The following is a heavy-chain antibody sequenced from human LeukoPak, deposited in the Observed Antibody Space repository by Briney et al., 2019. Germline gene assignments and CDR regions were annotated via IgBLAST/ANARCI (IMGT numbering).Heavy chain of an antibody. J-gene: IGHJ4*02. V-gene: IGHV1-46*01. CDR2: IYPSGGRT. Sequence: GASVKVSCKASGYTFTSYYMYWVRQTPGQGLEWMGIIYPSGGRTSYAQKFQGRVTMTRGTSTSTVYMELSSLTSEDTAVYYCAREPPDDYNFDYWGQGTLVTVSS. CDR1: GYTFTSYY. D-gene: IGHD4-11*01. CDR3: AREPPDDYNFDY.